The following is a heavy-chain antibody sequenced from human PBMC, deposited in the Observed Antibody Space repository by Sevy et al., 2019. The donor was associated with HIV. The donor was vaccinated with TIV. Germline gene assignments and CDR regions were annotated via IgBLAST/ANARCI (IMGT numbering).Heavy chain of an antibody. J-gene: IGHJ6*02. V-gene: IGHV1-69*13. CDR1: GYTFTGYY. CDR3: ARSHDGDYVPAGYYYGMDV. CDR2: IIPIFGTA. D-gene: IGHD4-17*01. Sequence: ASVKVSCKASGYTFTGYYIHWVRQAPGQGLEWMGGIIPIFGTANYAQKFQGRVTITADESTSTAYMELSSLRSEDTAVYYCARSHDGDYVPAGYYYGMDVWGQGTTVTVSS.